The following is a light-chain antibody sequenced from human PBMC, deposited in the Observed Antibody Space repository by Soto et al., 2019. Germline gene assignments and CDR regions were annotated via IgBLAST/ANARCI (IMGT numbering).Light chain of an antibody. CDR3: ATWDDNLNGLYV. V-gene: IGLV1-44*01. CDR2: TDN. CDR1: SSNIGSNT. Sequence: QSVLTQPPSTSGTPGQRVTISCSGSSSNIGSNTVTWYQQLPGTAPKLLIYTDNQRPSGVPDRFSGSKSGTSASLAISGLQSEDEADDYCATWDDNLNGLYVFGPGTKLTVL. J-gene: IGLJ1*01.